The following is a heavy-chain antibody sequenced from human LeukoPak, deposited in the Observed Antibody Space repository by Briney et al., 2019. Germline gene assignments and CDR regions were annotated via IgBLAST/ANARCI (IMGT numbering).Heavy chain of an antibody. Sequence: SETLSLTRTVSRGSISSYYWSWMGQPPGKGGEGVGYVYYSGSTNYNPSLKSRVTISVDTSKNQFSLKLSSVTAADTAVYYCAREGNSYGLPVDYWGQGTLVTVSS. V-gene: IGHV4-59*01. D-gene: IGHD5-18*01. CDR1: RGSISSYY. CDR3: AREGNSYGLPVDY. J-gene: IGHJ4*02. CDR2: VYYSGST.